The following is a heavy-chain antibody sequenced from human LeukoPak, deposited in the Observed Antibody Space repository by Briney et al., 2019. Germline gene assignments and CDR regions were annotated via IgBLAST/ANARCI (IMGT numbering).Heavy chain of an antibody. CDR2: INHSGST. Sequence: NPSETLSLTCAVYGGSFSGYYWSWIRQPPGKGLEWIGEINHSGSTNYNPSLKSRVTISVDTSKNQFSLKLSSVTAADTAVYYCAKDQGGSWYLYWGQGTLVTVSS. CDR3: AKDQGGSWYLY. CDR1: GGSFSGYY. V-gene: IGHV4-34*01. D-gene: IGHD6-13*01. J-gene: IGHJ4*02.